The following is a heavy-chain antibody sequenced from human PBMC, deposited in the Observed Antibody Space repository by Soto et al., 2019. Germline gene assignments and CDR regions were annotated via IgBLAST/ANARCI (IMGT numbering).Heavy chain of an antibody. CDR2: IWYEGSNK. Sequence: GGSLRLSCAASGFTFSSYGMHWVRQAPGKGLEWVAVIWYEGSNKNSANSVKGRFTISRDNSKNTLDQQMNSLRAEDTGVYSWERDQESNYYGSGPPRGGILDYWGQGTLVTVSS. CDR1: GFTFSSYG. D-gene: IGHD3-10*01. V-gene: IGHV3-33*01. CDR3: ERDQESNYYGSGPPRGGILDY. J-gene: IGHJ4*02.